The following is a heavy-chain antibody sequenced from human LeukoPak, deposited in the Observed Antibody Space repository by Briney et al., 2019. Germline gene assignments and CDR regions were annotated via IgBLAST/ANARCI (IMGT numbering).Heavy chain of an antibody. CDR2: INHSGST. D-gene: IGHD5-18*01. Sequence: TSETLSLTCAVYGGSFSGYYWSWIRQPPGKGLEWIGEINHSGSTYYNPSLKSRVTISVDTSKNQFSLKLSSVTAADTAVYYCARDRYLYSYGYWFDPWGQGTLVTVSS. CDR1: GGSFSGYY. V-gene: IGHV4-34*01. J-gene: IGHJ5*02. CDR3: ARDRYLYSYGYWFDP.